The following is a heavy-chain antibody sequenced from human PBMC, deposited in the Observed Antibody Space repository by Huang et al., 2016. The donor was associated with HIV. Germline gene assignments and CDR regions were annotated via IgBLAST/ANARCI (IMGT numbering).Heavy chain of an antibody. CDR2: TSYDENYT. V-gene: IGHV3-30*03. D-gene: IGHD3-22*01. Sequence: QLQLVESGGGVVQPGRSLRLSCAASGFPRSNVGTNWVRQAPGKGLEALAITSYDENYTDYSDSVKGRFTISRDKSKNMLYLQMNSLTAEDTAVYYCATSRYDGSTSYHNEYFQHWGQGTLVTVSP. J-gene: IGHJ1*01. CDR3: ATSRYDGSTSYHNEYFQH. CDR1: GFPRSNVG.